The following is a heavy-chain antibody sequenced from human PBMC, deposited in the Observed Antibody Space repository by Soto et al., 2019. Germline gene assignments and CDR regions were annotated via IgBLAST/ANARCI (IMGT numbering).Heavy chain of an antibody. D-gene: IGHD1-20*01. J-gene: IGHJ4*02. V-gene: IGHV1-2*02. CDR2: VVPKIGSI. CDR1: GYTFTGYY. CDR3: TRGGRESNWNDGNFEY. Sequence: ASVKVSCKASGYTFTGYYIHWVRQAPGQGLEWMGRVVPKIGSINFIRKFQGRLTLTADKSTRTAFLELSSLRPEDTAVYYCTRGGRESNWNDGNFEYWGQGTQVTVSS.